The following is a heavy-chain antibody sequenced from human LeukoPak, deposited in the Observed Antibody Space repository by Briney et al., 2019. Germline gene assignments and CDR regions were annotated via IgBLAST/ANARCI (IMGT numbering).Heavy chain of an antibody. Sequence: GGSLRLSCAASGFTFSSYWMSWVRQAPGKGLEWVGRSRDKTNSYTTEYAASVKGRFTISRDDSKNSLYLQMNSLKIEDTAVYYCARTDRSGLHVFDTWGQGTKVTVSS. J-gene: IGHJ3*02. CDR1: GFTFSSYW. CDR3: ARTDRSGLHVFDT. D-gene: IGHD3-22*01. CDR2: SRDKTNSYTT. V-gene: IGHV3-72*01.